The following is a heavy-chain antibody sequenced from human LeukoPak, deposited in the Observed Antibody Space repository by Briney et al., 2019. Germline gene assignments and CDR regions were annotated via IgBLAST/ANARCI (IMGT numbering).Heavy chain of an antibody. CDR3: ARRRGVGHYYYYMDV. Sequence: SETLSLTCTVSGGSISSYYWSWIRQPPGKGLEWIGYINYSGSTNYNPSLKSRVPISVDTSKNQFSLKLSSVTAADTAVYYCARRRGVGHYYYYMDVWGKGTTVTISS. V-gene: IGHV4-59*12. J-gene: IGHJ6*03. CDR2: INYSGST. D-gene: IGHD1-26*01. CDR1: GGSISSYY.